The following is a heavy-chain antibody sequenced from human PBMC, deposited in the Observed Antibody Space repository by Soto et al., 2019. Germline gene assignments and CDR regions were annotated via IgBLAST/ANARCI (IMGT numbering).Heavy chain of an antibody. CDR2: ISSSSSTI. J-gene: IGHJ3*02. D-gene: IGHD3-10*01. CDR3: AGETRHDSGAFDI. Sequence: GGSLRLSCAASGFRFSSYSMKWVRQAPGKGLEWISYISSSSSTIFYADSVRGRFTISRDNAKNSLYLQMDSLRDEDTAVYYCAGETRHDSGAFDIWGQGTMVTVSS. CDR1: GFRFSSYS. V-gene: IGHV3-48*02.